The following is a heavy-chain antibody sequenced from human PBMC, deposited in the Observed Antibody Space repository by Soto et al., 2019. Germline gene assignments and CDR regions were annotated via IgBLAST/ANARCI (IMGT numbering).Heavy chain of an antibody. J-gene: IGHJ4*02. Sequence: QVQLQESGPGLVKPSQTLSLTCTVSGGSISSGGYYWSWIRQHPGKGLEWIGYIYYSGSTYYNPCLKSRVXXXVXSSKNQFSLKLSSVTAADTAVYYCARWPQLEPRFDYWGQGTLVTVSS. V-gene: IGHV4-31*03. CDR3: ARWPQLEPRFDY. CDR2: IYYSGST. CDR1: GGSISSGGYY. D-gene: IGHD1-1*01.